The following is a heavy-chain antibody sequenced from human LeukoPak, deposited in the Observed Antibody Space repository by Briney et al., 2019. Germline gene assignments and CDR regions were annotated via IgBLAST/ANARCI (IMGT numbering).Heavy chain of an antibody. V-gene: IGHV3-23*01. J-gene: IGHJ4*02. CDR1: GFTFNSYA. CDR3: VRGVGVSRFNYLDS. Sequence: PGGSLRLSCAASGFTFNSYAMSWVRQAPGRGLEWVSAISGGGGGTYYADSVKGRFTISRANSKNTLYLQMNSLRDDDTAVYYCVRGVGVSRFNYLDSWGQGTLVIVSS. CDR2: ISGGGGGT. D-gene: IGHD6-13*01.